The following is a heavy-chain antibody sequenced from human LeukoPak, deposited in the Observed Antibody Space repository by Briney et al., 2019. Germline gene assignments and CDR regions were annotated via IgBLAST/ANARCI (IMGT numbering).Heavy chain of an antibody. J-gene: IGHJ4*02. V-gene: IGHV4-59*01. CDR3: ARGGDYGDLRYFDY. D-gene: IGHD4-17*01. CDR1: GGSINNYY. CDR2: IYYRGST. Sequence: SETLSLTCTVSGGSINNYYWSRIRQPPGKGLEWIGYIYYRGSTNYNPSLKSRVTFSVDTSKNQFSLKLNSVTAADTAVYYCARGGDYGDLRYFDYWGQGTLVTVSS.